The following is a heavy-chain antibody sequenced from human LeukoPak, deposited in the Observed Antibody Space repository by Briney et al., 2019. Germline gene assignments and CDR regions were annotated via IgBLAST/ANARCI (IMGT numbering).Heavy chain of an antibody. CDR3: ARDGTSYGDPHWYFDL. CDR1: GGSFSGYY. V-gene: IGHV4-34*09. D-gene: IGHD4-17*01. J-gene: IGHJ2*01. Sequence: SETLSLTCAVYGGSFSGYYWSWIRQPPGKGLEWIGEINHSGSTNYNPSLKSRVTISVDTSKNQFSLKLSSVTAADTAVYYCARDGTSYGDPHWYFDLWGRGTLVTVSS. CDR2: INHSGST.